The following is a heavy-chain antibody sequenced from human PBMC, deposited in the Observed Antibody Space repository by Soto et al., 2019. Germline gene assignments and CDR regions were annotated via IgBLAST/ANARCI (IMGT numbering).Heavy chain of an antibody. Sequence: QVQLVESGGGVVQPGRSLRLSCAASGFTFSSYGMHWVRQAPGKGLEWVAVIWYDGSNKYYADSVKGRFTISRDNSKNTLYLQMNSLRAEDTAVYYCARDEEPEYSSSWYFYYWGQGTLVTVSS. CDR1: GFTFSSYG. CDR2: IWYDGSNK. D-gene: IGHD6-13*01. CDR3: ARDEEPEYSSSWYFYY. V-gene: IGHV3-33*01. J-gene: IGHJ4*02.